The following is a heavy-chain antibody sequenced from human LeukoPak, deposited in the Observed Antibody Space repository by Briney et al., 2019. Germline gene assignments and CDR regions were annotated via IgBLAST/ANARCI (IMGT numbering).Heavy chain of an antibody. V-gene: IGHV4-31*03. J-gene: IGHJ4*02. CDR1: GGSISSGGYY. Sequence: PSETLSLTCTVSGGSISSGGYYWSWIRQHPGKGLEWIGYIYYSGSTYYNPSLKSRVTISVDTSKNQFSLKLSSVTAADTAVYYCARVVRGGAYFDYWGQGTLITVSS. CDR2: IYYSGST. D-gene: IGHD3-16*01. CDR3: ARVVRGGAYFDY.